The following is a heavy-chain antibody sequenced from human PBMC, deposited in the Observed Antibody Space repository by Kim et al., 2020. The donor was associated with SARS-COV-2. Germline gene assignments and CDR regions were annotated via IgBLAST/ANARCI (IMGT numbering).Heavy chain of an antibody. V-gene: IGHV7-4-1*02. Sequence: ASVKVSCKASGYTFTSYAMNWVRQAPGQGLEWMGWINTNTGNPTYAQGFTGRFVFSLDTAVSTAYLQISSLKAEDTAVYYCARDGWYHQRDSFDPWGQGTLVTVSS. CDR2: INTNTGNP. CDR3: ARDGWYHQRDSFDP. CDR1: GYTFTSYA. D-gene: IGHD6-19*01. J-gene: IGHJ5*02.